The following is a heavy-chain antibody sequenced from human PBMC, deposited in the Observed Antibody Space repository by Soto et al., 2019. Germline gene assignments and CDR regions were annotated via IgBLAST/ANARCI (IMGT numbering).Heavy chain of an antibody. V-gene: IGHV1-2*02. CDR3: ARGGSKFPGSLTSCLDY. Sequence: QVPLVQSGAEVKKPGASVKVSCKASGYTFTGYYMHWVRQAPGQGLEWMGWINPNSGGTNYAQKFQGRVTMTRDTSISTAYMELSRLRSDDTAVYYCARGGSKFPGSLTSCLDYWGQGTLVTVSS. CDR1: GYTFTGYY. J-gene: IGHJ4*02. CDR2: INPNSGGT. D-gene: IGHD3-16*01.